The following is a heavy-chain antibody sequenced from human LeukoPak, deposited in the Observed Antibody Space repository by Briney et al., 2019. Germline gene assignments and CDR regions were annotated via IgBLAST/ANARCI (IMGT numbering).Heavy chain of an antibody. V-gene: IGHV3-23*01. Sequence: GGSLRLSCAASDFSFITYAMSWVRQAPGKGLEWVSTISGGGDATYYADSVKGRFTISRDDSKNTLYLQMNSLRAEDTAVYYCASKSDYGGNSDDYWGQGTLVTVSS. CDR2: ISGGGDAT. D-gene: IGHD4-23*01. J-gene: IGHJ4*02. CDR1: DFSFITYA. CDR3: ASKSDYGGNSDDY.